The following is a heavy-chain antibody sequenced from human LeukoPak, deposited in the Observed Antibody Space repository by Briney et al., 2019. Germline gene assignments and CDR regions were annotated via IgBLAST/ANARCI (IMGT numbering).Heavy chain of an antibody. D-gene: IGHD3-10*01. CDR2: IYTSGST. CDR1: GGSISSYY. CDR3: AKVRWEPITMVRGVIINWPEETNWFDP. V-gene: IGHV4-4*07. J-gene: IGHJ5*02. Sequence: SETLSLTCTVSGGSISSYYWSWIRQPPGKGLEWIGRIYTSGSTNYNPSLKSRVTMSVDTSKNQFSLKLSSVTAADTAVYYCAKVRWEPITMVRGVIINWPEETNWFDPWGQGTLVTVSS.